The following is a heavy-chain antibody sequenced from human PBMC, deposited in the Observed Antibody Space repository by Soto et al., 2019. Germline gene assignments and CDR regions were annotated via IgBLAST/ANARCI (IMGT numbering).Heavy chain of an antibody. J-gene: IGHJ5*02. CDR2: ISYDGSNK. V-gene: IGHV3-30*18. CDR1: GFTFSSYG. Sequence: GGSLRLSCAASGFTFSSYGMHWVRQAPGKGLEWVAVISYDGSNKYYADSVKGRFTISRDNSKNTLYLQMNSLRAEDTAVYYCAKEGGYTYGIFGYGWFDPWGQGTLVTVSS. CDR3: AKEGGYTYGIFGYGWFDP. D-gene: IGHD5-18*01.